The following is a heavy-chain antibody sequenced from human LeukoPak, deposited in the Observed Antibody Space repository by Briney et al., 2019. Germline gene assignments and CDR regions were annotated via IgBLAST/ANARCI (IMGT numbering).Heavy chain of an antibody. Sequence: GASVKVSCKASGYTFTSYGISWVRQAPGQGLEWTGWISAYNGNTNYAQKLQGRVTMTTDTSTSTAYMGLRSLRSDDTAVYYCAREGYCSGGSCYIGDYWGQGTLVTVSS. V-gene: IGHV1-18*01. CDR3: AREGYCSGGSCYIGDY. D-gene: IGHD2-15*01. CDR1: GYTFTSYG. J-gene: IGHJ4*02. CDR2: ISAYNGNT.